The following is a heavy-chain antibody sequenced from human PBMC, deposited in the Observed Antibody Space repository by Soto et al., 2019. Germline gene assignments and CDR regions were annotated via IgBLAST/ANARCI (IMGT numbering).Heavy chain of an antibody. CDR2: IYYSGST. D-gene: IGHD2-15*01. V-gene: IGHV4-59*12. CDR3: ARADCSGGRCYHLDY. Sequence: SETLSLTCTVSGGSISSYYWSWIRQPPGKGLEWIGYIYYSGSTNYNPSLKSRVTISVDTSKNQFSLKLSSVTAADTAVYYCARADCSGGRCYHLDYWGQGTLVTSPQ. CDR1: GGSISSYY. J-gene: IGHJ4*02.